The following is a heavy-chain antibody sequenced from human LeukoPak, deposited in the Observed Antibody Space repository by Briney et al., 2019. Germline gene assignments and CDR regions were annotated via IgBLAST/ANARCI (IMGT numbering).Heavy chain of an antibody. V-gene: IGHV4-39*01. D-gene: IGHD6-19*01. Sequence: SETLSLTCTVSGGSISSSSYYWGWIRQPPGKGLEWIGSIYYSGSTYYNPSLKSRVTISVDTSKNQFSLKLSSVTAADTAVYYCASKGGYSSGWYPFGALNWFDPWGQGTLVTVSS. CDR1: GGSISSSSYY. CDR3: ASKGGYSSGWYPFGALNWFDP. J-gene: IGHJ5*02. CDR2: IYYSGST.